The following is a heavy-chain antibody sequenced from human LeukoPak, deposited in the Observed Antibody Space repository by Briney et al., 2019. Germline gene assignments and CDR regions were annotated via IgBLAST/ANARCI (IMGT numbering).Heavy chain of an antibody. V-gene: IGHV1-18*04. D-gene: IGHD4-17*01. CDR3: ARVGSADYGDYRGAFDI. CDR1: GYTFTSYG. J-gene: IGHJ3*02. CDR2: ISGYNGNT. Sequence: ASVKVSCKASGYTFTSYGISWVRQAPGQGLEWMGWISGYNGNTNYAQKLQGRVTMTTDTSTRTAYMELRSLRSDDTAVYYCARVGSADYGDYRGAFDIWGQGTMVTVSS.